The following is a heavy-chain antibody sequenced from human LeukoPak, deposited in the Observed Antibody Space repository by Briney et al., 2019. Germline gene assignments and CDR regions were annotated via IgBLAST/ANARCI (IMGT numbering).Heavy chain of an antibody. CDR3: AKAPSGTPYQFDY. Sequence: GGSLRLSCAASGFTFSTYGMHWVRQAPGKGLEWVAVIWYDGSNKYYADSVKGRFTISRDNSKNTLYLQMNSLRAEDTAVYYCAKAPSGTPYQFDYWGQGTLVTVFS. CDR1: GFTFSTYG. D-gene: IGHD3-10*01. V-gene: IGHV3-33*06. J-gene: IGHJ4*02. CDR2: IWYDGSNK.